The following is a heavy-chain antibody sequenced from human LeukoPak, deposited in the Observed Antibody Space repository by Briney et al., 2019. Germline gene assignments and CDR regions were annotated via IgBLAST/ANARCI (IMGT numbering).Heavy chain of an antibody. Sequence: SETLSLTCTVSGGSISSYYWSWIRQPPGKGLEWIGYIYYSGSTNYNPSLKSRVTISLDTSKNHFSLKLSSVTAADTAVYYCARGLTYYYGSGSFPFDPWGQGTLVTVSS. D-gene: IGHD3-10*01. CDR2: IYYSGST. V-gene: IGHV4-59*01. CDR3: ARGLTYYYGSGSFPFDP. CDR1: GGSISSYY. J-gene: IGHJ5*02.